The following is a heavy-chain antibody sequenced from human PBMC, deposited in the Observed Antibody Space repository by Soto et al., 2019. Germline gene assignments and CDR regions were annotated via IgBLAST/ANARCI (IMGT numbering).Heavy chain of an antibody. CDR3: AKDPSLVRGVIAVDY. D-gene: IGHD3-10*01. Sequence: EVQLLESGGGLVQPGGSLRLSCAASGFTFTTYAMSWVRQAPGKGLEWVSAISGSGDTSSYTDSVKGRFTISRDNSKNTLYLHMNSLRAEDTAIYYCAKDPSLVRGVIAVDYWGQGTLVTVSS. CDR1: GFTFTTYA. V-gene: IGHV3-23*01. J-gene: IGHJ4*02. CDR2: ISGSGDTS.